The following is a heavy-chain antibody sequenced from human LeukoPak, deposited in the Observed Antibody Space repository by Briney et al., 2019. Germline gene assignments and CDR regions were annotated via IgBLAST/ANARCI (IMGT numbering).Heavy chain of an antibody. CDR3: ARGGIRVSGIDEFDY. CDR1: GFTFIDYD. D-gene: IGHD6-19*01. V-gene: IGHV3-13*01. J-gene: IGHJ4*02. CDR2: IGIRGDT. Sequence: GGSLRLSCAASGFTFIDYDMHWVRQVIGKGLEWVSAIGIRGDTHYSGSVKGRLTTSRENAESSFYLQMNSLRAEDTAVYYCARGGIRVSGIDEFDYWGQGTLVTVSS.